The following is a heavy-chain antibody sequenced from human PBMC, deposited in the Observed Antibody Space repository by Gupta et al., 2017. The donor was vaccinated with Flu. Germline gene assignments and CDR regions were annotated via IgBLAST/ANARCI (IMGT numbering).Heavy chain of an antibody. CDR1: GGSVSTGNYC. Sequence: VFGGSVSTGNYCWGLDVQPPGKGLEWIGSIYYSGTTYYKPALESRFTLSVDRSKNQFALKLSSVTAADTDIYYCSAEYTGSSNSNGGQGTLVTVSS. J-gene: IGHJ4*02. V-gene: IGHV4-39*01. CDR3: SAEYTGSSNSN. CDR2: IYYSGTT. D-gene: IGHD6-6*01.